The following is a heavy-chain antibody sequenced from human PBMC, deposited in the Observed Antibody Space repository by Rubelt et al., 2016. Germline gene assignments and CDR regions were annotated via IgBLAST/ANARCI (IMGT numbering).Heavy chain of an antibody. V-gene: IGHV1-24*01. CDR1: GYTFTELS. Sequence: QVQLVQSGAEVKKPGASVKVSCKVSGYTFTELSMHWVRQAPGKGLEWMGGFDPEDGETIYAQRFQGRVTMTEDRATDTAYMELSSLRSEDAAVDYCATGQYSSGCDYWGQGTLVTVSS. D-gene: IGHD6-19*01. CDR2: FDPEDGET. CDR3: ATGQYSSGCDY. J-gene: IGHJ4*02.